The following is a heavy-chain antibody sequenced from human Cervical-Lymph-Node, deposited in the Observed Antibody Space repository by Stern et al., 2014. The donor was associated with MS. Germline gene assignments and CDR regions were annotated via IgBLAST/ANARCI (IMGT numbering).Heavy chain of an antibody. V-gene: IGHV1-2*02. CDR2: INPNSGVT. Sequence: QVQLVESGAEVKKPGASVKVSCKASGYTFTGYYMHWVRQAPGQALEWMGWINPNSGVTNYAQKFQGRVTMTRDTSISTAYMDLSSLRSDDTAVYYCARGGRYYYGPLDYWGQGILVTVSS. CDR3: ARGGRYYYGPLDY. J-gene: IGHJ4*02. CDR1: GYTFTGYY. D-gene: IGHD3-10*01.